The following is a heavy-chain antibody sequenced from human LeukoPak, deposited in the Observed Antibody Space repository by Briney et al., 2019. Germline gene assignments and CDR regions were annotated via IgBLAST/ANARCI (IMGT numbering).Heavy chain of an antibody. CDR2: IWYDGSKI. D-gene: IGHD6-6*01. CDR1: GFPFSSYG. CDR3: AKSRGRFSSSWTAFDS. V-gene: IGHV3-33*06. J-gene: IGHJ4*02. Sequence: GSLSLSCAASGFPFSSYGMHWVRQAPGKGLEWVAVIWYDGSKIYYADSVKGRFTISRDNSKNTLYLQMNSLRAEDTAVYYCAKSRGRFSSSWTAFDSWGQGTLVTVSS.